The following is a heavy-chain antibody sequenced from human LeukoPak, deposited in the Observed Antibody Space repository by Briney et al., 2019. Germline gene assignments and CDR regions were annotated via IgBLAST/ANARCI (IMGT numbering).Heavy chain of an antibody. Sequence: GGSLRLSCAASGFTFSSYSMNWVRQAPGKGLEWVSYISSSSSTIYYADSVKGRFTISRDNAKNSLYLQMNSLRAEDTAVYYCARVLMAVAGSSTLFDYWGQGTLVTVSS. J-gene: IGHJ4*02. CDR3: ARVLMAVAGSSTLFDY. CDR2: ISSSSSTI. CDR1: GFTFSSYS. V-gene: IGHV3-48*04. D-gene: IGHD6-19*01.